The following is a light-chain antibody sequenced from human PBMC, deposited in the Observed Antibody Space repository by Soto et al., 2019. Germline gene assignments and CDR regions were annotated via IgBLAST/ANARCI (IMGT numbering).Light chain of an antibody. V-gene: IGKV3-15*01. Sequence: EIVMTQSPPTLPVSPGEEVTLSCRASQSVSSNLTWYQQKPGQAPRLLIYGASTRATGVPARFSGSGSGTEFTLTISGLQSEDFALYFCQQYNNWPFAFGQGTRLEI. J-gene: IGKJ5*01. CDR3: QQYNNWPFA. CDR1: QSVSSN. CDR2: GAS.